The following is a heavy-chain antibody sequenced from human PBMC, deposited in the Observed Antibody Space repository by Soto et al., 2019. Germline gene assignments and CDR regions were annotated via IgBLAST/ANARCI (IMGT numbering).Heavy chain of an antibody. Sequence: PRLSCAASRFTFSSSYMSWIRQSPGKGLEWVSYISSSGVSMYYADSVKGRFTISRDNANNSLYLQMTSLRAEDTAVYYCARGGFNYASWGQGTLVTVSS. CDR1: RFTFSSSY. J-gene: IGHJ1*01. CDR3: ARGGFNYAS. D-gene: IGHD3-10*01. CDR2: ISSSGVSM. V-gene: IGHV3-11*01.